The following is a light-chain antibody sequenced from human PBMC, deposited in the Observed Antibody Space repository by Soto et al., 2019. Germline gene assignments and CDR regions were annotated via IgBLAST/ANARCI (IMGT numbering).Light chain of an antibody. V-gene: IGKV3-11*01. J-gene: IGKJ5*01. CDR2: DAS. CDR3: QQRSSWPPT. Sequence: IVLPQSPSTLSLPPGGRDPLSCRASQSVSSYLAWYQQKPGQAPRLLIYDASNRATGIPARFSGSGSGTDFTLTISSLEPEDFAVYYCQQRSSWPPTFGQGTRLE. CDR1: QSVSSY.